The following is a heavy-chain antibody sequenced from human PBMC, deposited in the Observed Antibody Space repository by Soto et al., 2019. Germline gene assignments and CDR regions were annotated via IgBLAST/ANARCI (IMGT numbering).Heavy chain of an antibody. Sequence: PGGSLRLSCSASGFTFSSYDMHWVRQATGKGLEWVSAIGTAGDTYYQGSVKGRFTISRENAKNSLYLQMNSLRAGDTAVYYCAREGFDGMDVGGQGTTVTVSS. CDR1: GFTFSSYD. J-gene: IGHJ6*02. V-gene: IGHV3-13*01. CDR3: AREGFDGMDV. CDR2: IGTAGDT.